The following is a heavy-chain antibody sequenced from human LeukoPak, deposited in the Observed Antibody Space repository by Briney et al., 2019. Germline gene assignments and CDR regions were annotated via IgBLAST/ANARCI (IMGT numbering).Heavy chain of an antibody. CDR3: ARDRLPGMAARLVDY. J-gene: IGHJ4*02. V-gene: IGHV1-18*01. D-gene: IGHD6-13*01. CDR2: ISAYNGNT. CDR1: GYTFTSYG. Sequence: ASVKVSCKASGYTFTSYGISWVRQAPGQGLEWMGWISAYNGNTNYAQKLQGRVTMTTDTSTSTAYMELRSLRSDDTAVYYCARDRLPGMAARLVDYWGQGTLVTVSS.